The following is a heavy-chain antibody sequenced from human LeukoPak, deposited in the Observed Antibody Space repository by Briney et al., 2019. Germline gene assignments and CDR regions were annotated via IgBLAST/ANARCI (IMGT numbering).Heavy chain of an antibody. V-gene: IGHV3-20*04. CDR3: ARDASALY. J-gene: IGHJ4*02. D-gene: IGHD6-19*01. CDR1: GFTFDDYG. CDR2: INWNGDST. Sequence: GGSLRLSCAASGFTFDDYGMSWVRQAPGKGLEWVSNINWNGDSTGYADSVKGRFTISRDNARDSLYLQMNSLRDDDTSVYFCARDASALYWGRGTLVTVSS.